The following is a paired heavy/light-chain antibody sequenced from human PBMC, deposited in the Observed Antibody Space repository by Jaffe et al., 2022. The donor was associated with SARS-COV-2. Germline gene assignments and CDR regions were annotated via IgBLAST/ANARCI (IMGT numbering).Heavy chain of an antibody. CDR2: ITESGDSI. J-gene: IGHJ6*02. V-gene: IGHV3-23*01. Sequence: EVKLSESGGGLAQPGGSLRLSCAASGFTLRSYAMTWVRQAPGKGLEWVSAITESGDSIHYADSVKGRFTISRDNSNNTLYLQMNSLRVEDTAIYYCARDPLFIRGLGMDVWGQGTTVTVSS. CDR1: GFTLRSYA. D-gene: IGHD3-10*01. CDR3: ARDPLFIRGLGMDV.
Light chain of an antibody. J-gene: IGKJ4*01. CDR1: QSISMW. Sequence: DIQMTQSPSTLSASVGDRVTITCRASQSISMWLAWFQQKPGKAPNLLIYQASSLERGVPSRFSGSGSGTDFTLTIGSLQPDDFATYYCQQYYSYPITFGGGTKVEMK. V-gene: IGKV1-5*03. CDR3: QQYYSYPIT. CDR2: QAS.